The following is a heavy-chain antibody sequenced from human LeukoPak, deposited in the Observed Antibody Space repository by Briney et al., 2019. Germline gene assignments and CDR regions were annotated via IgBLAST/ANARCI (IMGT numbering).Heavy chain of an antibody. V-gene: IGHV3-9*03. Sequence: GRSLRLSCAASGFTFDDYAMHWVRQAPGKGLECVSGISWNSGSIGYADSVKGRFTISRDNAKNSLYLQMNSLRAEDMALYYCAKDSVLGRYDFWSGYFDYWGQGTLVTVSS. CDR3: AKDSVLGRYDFWSGYFDY. CDR1: GFTFDDYA. D-gene: IGHD3-3*01. J-gene: IGHJ4*02. CDR2: ISWNSGSI.